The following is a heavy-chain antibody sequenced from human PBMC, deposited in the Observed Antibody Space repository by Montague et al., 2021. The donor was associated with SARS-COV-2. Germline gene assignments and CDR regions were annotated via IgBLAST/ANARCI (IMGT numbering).Heavy chain of an antibody. J-gene: IGHJ4*02. Sequence: TLALTCTVSGGSISSYYWSWIRQPPGKGLEWIGYIYYSGSTNYNPSLKSRVTISVDTSKNQFSLKLSSVTAADTAVYYCARVFPRWLQFDPYFDYWGQGTLVTVSS. D-gene: IGHD5-24*01. CDR2: IYYSGST. CDR1: GGSISSYY. V-gene: IGHV4-59*01. CDR3: ARVFPRWLQFDPYFDY.